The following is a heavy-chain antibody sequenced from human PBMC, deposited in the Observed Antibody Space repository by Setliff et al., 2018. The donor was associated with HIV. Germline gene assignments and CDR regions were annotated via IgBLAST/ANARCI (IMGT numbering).Heavy chain of an antibody. J-gene: IGHJ4*02. Sequence: PGGSLRLSCAASGFSFSTYAMGWVRQAPGKGLEWVSTVGAVGSPKFYADSVKGRFTISRDNAKNSLYLQMNSLRAEDTAVYYGARYLGCFDYWGQGTLVTV. CDR2: VGAVGSPK. CDR3: ARYLGCFDY. D-gene: IGHD6-19*01. CDR1: GFSFSTYA. V-gene: IGHV3-21*01.